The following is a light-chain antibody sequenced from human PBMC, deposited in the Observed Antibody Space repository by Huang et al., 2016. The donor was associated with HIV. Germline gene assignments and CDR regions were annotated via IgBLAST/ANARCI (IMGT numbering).Light chain of an antibody. V-gene: IGKV4-1*01. CDR3: QQYYNIPPA. J-gene: IGKJ2*01. CDR2: WAS. Sequence: DFVMTQSPDSLAVSLGEKATINCKSSQSLLYSSNNQNYLGWYQMKPEQPPRLLIYWASNRESGVPDRFSGSGSGTDFTLTIDSLQPEDVAVYYCQQYYNIPPAFGQGTKLEI. CDR1: QSLLYSSNNQNY.